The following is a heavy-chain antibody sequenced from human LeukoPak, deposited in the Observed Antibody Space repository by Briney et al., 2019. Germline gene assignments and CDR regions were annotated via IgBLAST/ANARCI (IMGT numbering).Heavy chain of an antibody. D-gene: IGHD4-23*01. CDR3: TTAVVRFGDGRAY. J-gene: IGHJ4*02. CDR2: IKSKTDGGTT. V-gene: IGHV3-15*01. CDR1: GFTFSNAW. Sequence: GGSLRLSCAASGFTFSNAWMSWVRQAPGKGLEWVGRIKSKTDGGTTDYAAPVKGRFTISRDDSKNTLYLQMNSLKTEDTAVYYCTTAVVRFGDGRAYWGQGTLVTVSS.